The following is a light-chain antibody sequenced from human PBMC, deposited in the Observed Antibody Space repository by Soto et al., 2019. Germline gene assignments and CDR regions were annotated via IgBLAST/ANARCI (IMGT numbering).Light chain of an antibody. V-gene: IGKV3-20*01. CDR3: GLYGYGADS. J-gene: IGKJ2*03. CDR1: ETVGSNY. Sequence: EVVLTQSPGTLSLSPGERATLSCRASETVGSNYLAWYQQQPGQAPRLLIVDASIRATGIPDRFSGSGSGTEFRLTISIRGREDYAVDFFGLYGYGADSFGQGTKLEI. CDR2: DAS.